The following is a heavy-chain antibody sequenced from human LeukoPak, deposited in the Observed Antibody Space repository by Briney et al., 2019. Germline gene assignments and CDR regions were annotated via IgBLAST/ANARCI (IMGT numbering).Heavy chain of an antibody. V-gene: IGHV1-58*02. CDR2: IVVGGGGT. D-gene: IGHD5-18*01. J-gene: IGHJ6*02. CDR1: GFTFASSA. Sequence: GTSVKVSCKASGFTFASSAIQWVRQARGQRLEWIGWIVVGGGGTNYTQKFQERVTITRDMSTSTAYMELSSLRSEDTAVYYCAASVGTVIYHYYYAMDVWGQGTTVTVSS. CDR3: AASVGTVIYHYYYAMDV.